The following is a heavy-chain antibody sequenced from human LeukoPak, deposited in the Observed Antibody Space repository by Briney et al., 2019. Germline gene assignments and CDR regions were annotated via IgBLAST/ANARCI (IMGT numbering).Heavy chain of an antibody. CDR3: AKVIRGGYGMDV. V-gene: IGHV3-48*02. CDR1: GFTFSSFG. D-gene: IGHD3-10*01. CDR2: ISDSSSLT. Sequence: GGSLRLSCAASGFTFSSFGMNWVRQAPGRGLEWVSYISDSSSLTYYADSVKGRFTISRDNAKNSLSLQLNSLRDEDTAVYFCAKVIRGGYGMDVWGQGTTVTVSS. J-gene: IGHJ6*02.